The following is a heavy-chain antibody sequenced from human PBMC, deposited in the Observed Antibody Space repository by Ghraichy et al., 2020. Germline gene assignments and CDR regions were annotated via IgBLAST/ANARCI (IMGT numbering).Heavy chain of an antibody. Sequence: GSLRLSCAASGFTFSSYAMSWVRQAPGKGLEWVSTISGSGGSTYYADSVKGRFTISRDNSKNTLYLQMNSLRAEDTAVYYCAKDGGITRGGYYFDYWGQGTLVTVSS. CDR3: AKDGGITRGGYYFDY. CDR1: GFTFSSYA. CDR2: ISGSGGST. V-gene: IGHV3-23*01. D-gene: IGHD3-10*01. J-gene: IGHJ4*02.